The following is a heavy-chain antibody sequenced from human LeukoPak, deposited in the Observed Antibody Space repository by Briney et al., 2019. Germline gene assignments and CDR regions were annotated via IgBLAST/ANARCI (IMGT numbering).Heavy chain of an antibody. J-gene: IGHJ5*02. V-gene: IGHV3-23*01. CDR3: AKDRYGGYRGGGPFDP. CDR1: GFTFSSYA. Sequence: GGSLRLSCAASGFTFSSYAVSWVRQAPGKGLEWVSAISGSGGSTYYADSVKGRFTISRDNSKNTLYLQMNSLRAEDTAVYYCAKDRYGGYRGGGPFDPWGQGTLVTVSS. D-gene: IGHD4-17*01. CDR2: ISGSGGST.